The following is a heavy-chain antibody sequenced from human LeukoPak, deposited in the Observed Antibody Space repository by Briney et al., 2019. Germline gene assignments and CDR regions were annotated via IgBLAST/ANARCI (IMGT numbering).Heavy chain of an antibody. CDR2: ISSSSSYI. V-gene: IGHV3-21*01. Sequence: KSGGSLRLSCAASGFTFSSYSMNWVRQAPGKGLEWVSSISSSSSYIYYADSVKGRFAISRDNAKNSLYLQMNSLRAEDTAVYYCARPLAMGWEHYYYYYYGMDVWGQGTTVTVSS. CDR3: ARPLAMGWEHYYYYYYGMDV. CDR1: GFTFSSYS. J-gene: IGHJ6*02. D-gene: IGHD1-26*01.